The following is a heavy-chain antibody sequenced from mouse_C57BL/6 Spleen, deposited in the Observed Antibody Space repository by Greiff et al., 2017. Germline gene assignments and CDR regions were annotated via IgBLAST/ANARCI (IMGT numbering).Heavy chain of an antibody. D-gene: IGHD2-12*01. Sequence: QVQLQQPGAELVKPGASVKLSCKASGYTFTSYWMHWVKQRPGQGLAWIGMIHPNSGSTNYNEKFKSKATLTVDKSSSTAYMQLSSLTSEDTGVYYWARPPAYCRNWYFDVWGTGTTVTVSS. CDR2: IHPNSGST. V-gene: IGHV1-64*01. CDR1: GYTFTSYW. CDR3: ARPPAYCRNWYFDV. J-gene: IGHJ1*03.